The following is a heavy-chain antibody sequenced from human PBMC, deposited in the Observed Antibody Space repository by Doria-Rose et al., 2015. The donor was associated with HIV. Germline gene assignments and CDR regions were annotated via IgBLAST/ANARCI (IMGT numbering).Heavy chain of an antibody. Sequence: QVTLKESGPVLVKPTETLTLTCTVSGVSLSSPGMGVSWIRQPPGKALEWLANIFSDDVRSYKTALKGRLTIYRGTSKSQVVLTMTDMDPVDTATYYCARIKSSRWYHKYYFDFWGQGTLVIVSA. J-gene: IGHJ4*02. V-gene: IGHV2-26*01. CDR1: GVSLSSPGMG. CDR3: ARIKSSRWYHKYYFDF. D-gene: IGHD6-13*01. CDR2: IFSDDVR.